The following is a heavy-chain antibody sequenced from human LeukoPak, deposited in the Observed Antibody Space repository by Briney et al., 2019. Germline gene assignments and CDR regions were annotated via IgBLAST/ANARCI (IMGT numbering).Heavy chain of an antibody. V-gene: IGHV4-59*08. CDR2: IYYSGST. D-gene: IGHD6-6*01. J-gene: IGHJ4*02. CDR3: ARPGGSSDIYFHY. CDR1: GGSISSYY. Sequence: SETLSLTCTVSGGSISSYYWSWIRQPPGKGLEWIGYIYYSGSTNYNPSLKSRVTISVDTSKKQFSMKLSSVTPADTAVYYCARPGGSSDIYFHYWGQGTLVTVSS.